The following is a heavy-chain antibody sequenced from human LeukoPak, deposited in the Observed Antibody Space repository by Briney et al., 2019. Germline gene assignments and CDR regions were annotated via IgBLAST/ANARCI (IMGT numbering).Heavy chain of an antibody. CDR2: IWYDGSNK. J-gene: IGHJ6*01. Sequence: GGSLRLSCAASGFTFSSYGMHWVRQAPGKGLEWVAVIWYDGSNKYYADSVEGRFTISRDNSKNTLYLQMNSLRAEDTAVYYCARQFLGYCSSTSCHSGDYGMDVWGKGPRSPSPQ. V-gene: IGHV3-33*01. D-gene: IGHD2-2*01. CDR3: ARQFLGYCSSTSCHSGDYGMDV. CDR1: GFTFSSYG.